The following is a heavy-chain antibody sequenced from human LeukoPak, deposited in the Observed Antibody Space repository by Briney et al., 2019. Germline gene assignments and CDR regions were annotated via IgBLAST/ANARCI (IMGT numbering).Heavy chain of an antibody. Sequence: ASVKVSCKASGSTFTSYYMHWVRQAPGQGLEWMGIINPSGGSTSYAQKFQGRVTMTRDTSTSTVYMELSSLRSEDTAVYYCASTGWFGELSLDYWGQGTLVTVSS. CDR2: INPSGGST. D-gene: IGHD3-10*01. V-gene: IGHV1-46*01. CDR3: ASTGWFGELSLDY. CDR1: GSTFTSYY. J-gene: IGHJ4*02.